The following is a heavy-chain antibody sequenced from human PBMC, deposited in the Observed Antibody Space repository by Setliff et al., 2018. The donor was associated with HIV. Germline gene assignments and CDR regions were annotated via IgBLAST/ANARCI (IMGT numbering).Heavy chain of an antibody. V-gene: IGHV4-4*07. CDR3: ARDRHYSGLGSYGP. D-gene: IGHD3-10*01. Sequence: SETLSPTCTLSGGSFGDYHWSWIRQPAGRGLEWIGRIFRSGTTDYKFSLKSRVTISIDTSRNQFSLRLTSVTAEDTAVYYCARDRHYSGLGSYGPWGPGTLVTVSS. CDR1: GGSFGDYH. CDR2: IFRSGTT. J-gene: IGHJ5*02.